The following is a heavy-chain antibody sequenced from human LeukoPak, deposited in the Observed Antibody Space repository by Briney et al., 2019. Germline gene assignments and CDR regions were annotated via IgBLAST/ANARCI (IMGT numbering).Heavy chain of an antibody. CDR3: ARTNTAMDPYYFDY. D-gene: IGHD5-18*01. CDR1: GFTFSSYA. J-gene: IGHJ4*02. Sequence: GGSLRLSCAASGFTFSSYAMHWVRQAPGKGLEWVAVISYDGSNKYYADSVKGRFTISRDNSKNTLYLQMNSLRAKDTAVYYCARTNTAMDPYYFDYWGQGTLVTVSS. V-gene: IGHV3-30-3*01. CDR2: ISYDGSNK.